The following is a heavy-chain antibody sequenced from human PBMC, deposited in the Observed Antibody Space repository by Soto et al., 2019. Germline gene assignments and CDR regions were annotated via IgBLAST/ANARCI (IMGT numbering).Heavy chain of an antibody. CDR2: ISSSSSYI. J-gene: IGHJ6*02. Sequence: PGGSLRLSCAASGFTFSSYSMNCVRQAPCKALESVSSISSSSSYIYYADSVKGRFTISRDNAKNSLYLQMNSLRAEDTAVYYCARDRGRVQEVRGRDLYYYYGMDVWGQGTTVTVSS. V-gene: IGHV3-21*01. D-gene: IGHD3-10*01. CDR1: GFTFSSYS. CDR3: ARDRGRVQEVRGRDLYYYYGMDV.